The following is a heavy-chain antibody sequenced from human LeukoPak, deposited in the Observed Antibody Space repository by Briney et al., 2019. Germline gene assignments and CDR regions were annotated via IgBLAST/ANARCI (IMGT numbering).Heavy chain of an antibody. D-gene: IGHD4-17*01. J-gene: IGHJ4*02. V-gene: IGHV4-39*01. CDR3: ARLYGDYYFDY. CDR1: GGFISSSSYY. Sequence: SETLSLTCTVSGGFISSSSYYWGWIRQPPGKGREGIGSIYYSGSTYYNPALKSRVTISVDTSKNQFSLKLSSVTAADTAVYYCARLYGDYYFDYWGQGTLVTVSS. CDR2: IYYSGST.